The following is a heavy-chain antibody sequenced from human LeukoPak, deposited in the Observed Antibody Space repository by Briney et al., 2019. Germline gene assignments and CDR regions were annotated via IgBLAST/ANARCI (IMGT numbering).Heavy chain of an antibody. Sequence: GASVKVSCKTSGGIFSSHVISWVRQAPGQGLEYMGGIIPVFGTPNYAQKFKDRVTITADDLTRTAYMELSSLTFDDTAMYYCAARKGGAYSDPFDFWGQGTLVTVSA. V-gene: IGHV1-69*13. J-gene: IGHJ4*02. CDR2: IIPVFGTP. D-gene: IGHD2-15*01. CDR1: GGIFSSHV. CDR3: AARKGGAYSDPFDF.